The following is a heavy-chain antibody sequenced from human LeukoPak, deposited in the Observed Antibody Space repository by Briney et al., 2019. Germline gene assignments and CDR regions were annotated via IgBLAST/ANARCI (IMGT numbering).Heavy chain of an antibody. V-gene: IGHV4-39*01. Sequence: SETLSLTCTVSGGSLTRSSYYWGWIRQPPGKGLEWIGSIYYSGGTYYNQSLKSRVTISVDTSKNQFSLNLSSVTAADTAVYYCARVGEIAYCGGDCYRTDWGQGTLVTVSS. CDR1: GGSLTRSSYY. CDR2: IYYSGGT. J-gene: IGHJ4*02. CDR3: ARVGEIAYCGGDCYRTD. D-gene: IGHD2-21*02.